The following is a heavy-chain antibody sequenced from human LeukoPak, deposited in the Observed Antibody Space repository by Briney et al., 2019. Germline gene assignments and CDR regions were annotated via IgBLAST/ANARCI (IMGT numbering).Heavy chain of an antibody. V-gene: IGHV3-33*01. D-gene: IGHD2-15*01. Sequence: GRSLRLSCAASGFTFSSYGMHWVRQAPGKGLEWVAVIWYDGSNKYYADSVKGRFTISRDNSKNTPYLQMNSLRAEDTAVYYCARVCSGGSCYSEVDYWGQGTLVTVSS. CDR1: GFTFSSYG. J-gene: IGHJ4*02. CDR2: IWYDGSNK. CDR3: ARVCSGGSCYSEVDY.